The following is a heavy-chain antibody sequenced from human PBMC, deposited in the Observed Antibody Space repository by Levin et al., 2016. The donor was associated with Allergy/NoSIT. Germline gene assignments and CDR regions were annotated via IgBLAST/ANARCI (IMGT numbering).Heavy chain of an antibody. Sequence: WIRQPPGKGLEWVSYISTSGSTIYYADSVKGRFTISRDNAKNSLYLQMNSLRAEDTAVYYCARDRSPQQLSYYYGMDVWGQGTTVTVSS. V-gene: IGHV3-11*04. J-gene: IGHJ6*02. D-gene: IGHD6-13*01. CDR2: ISTSGSTI. CDR3: ARDRSPQQLSYYYGMDV.